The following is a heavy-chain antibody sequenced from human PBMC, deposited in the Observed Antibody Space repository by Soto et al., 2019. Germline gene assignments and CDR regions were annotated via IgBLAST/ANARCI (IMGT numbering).Heavy chain of an antibody. CDR1: GYTFTSYA. J-gene: IGHJ5*02. CDR3: ARGGGWYVWFDP. V-gene: IGHV1-3*05. D-gene: IGHD6-19*01. CDR2: INAGNGNT. Sequence: QVQLVQSGAEEKKPGASVKVSCKASGYTFTSYAMHWVRQAPGQRLEWMGWINAGNGNTKYSQKSQGRVTITRDTSASTAYMELSSLRFEDTAVYYCARGGGWYVWFDPWGQGTLVTVSS.